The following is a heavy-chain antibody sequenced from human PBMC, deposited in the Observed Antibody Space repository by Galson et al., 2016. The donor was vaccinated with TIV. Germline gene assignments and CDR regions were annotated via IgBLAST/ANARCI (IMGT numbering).Heavy chain of an antibody. D-gene: IGHD3-16*01. V-gene: IGHV1-2*02. Sequence: SVKVSCKASGDPFSGNYIYGVRQAPGQGREWMRWINPKRGSPKYAQRCQGRVTMTRDKSIRTAYMEVSWLRPDDTAVFYSARVVTGGYVDVWGKGTRVTVSS. J-gene: IGHJ6*04. CDR3: ARVVTGGYVDV. CDR1: GDPFSGNY. CDR2: INPKRGSP.